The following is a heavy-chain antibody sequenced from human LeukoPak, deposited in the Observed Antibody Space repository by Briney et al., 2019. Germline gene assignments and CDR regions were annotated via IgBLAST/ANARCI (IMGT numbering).Heavy chain of an antibody. CDR3: AKTNGYYDY. V-gene: IGHV3-23*01. CDR1: GFTFSNFG. D-gene: IGHD3-22*01. Sequence: GGSLRLSCAASGFTFSNFGMSWVRQAPGRGLEWVSGISGGGDTTYYAESVKGRFTISRDNSKNTVFLQMNSLSAEDTALYYCAKTNGYYDYWGQGTLVAVSP. J-gene: IGHJ4*02. CDR2: ISGGGDTT.